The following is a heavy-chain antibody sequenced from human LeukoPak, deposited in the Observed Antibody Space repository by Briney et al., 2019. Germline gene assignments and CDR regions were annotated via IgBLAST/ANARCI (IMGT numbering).Heavy chain of an antibody. CDR2: ISGSGGST. D-gene: IGHD6-19*01. CDR1: GFTFSSYA. J-gene: IGHJ4*02. Sequence: GGSLRLSCAASGFTFSSYAMSWVRQAPGKGLEWVSVISGSGGSTYYADSVKGRFTISRDNSKNTLYLQMNSLRAEDTAVYYCANGIAVRRGFDYWGQGTLVTVSS. CDR3: ANGIAVRRGFDY. V-gene: IGHV3-23*01.